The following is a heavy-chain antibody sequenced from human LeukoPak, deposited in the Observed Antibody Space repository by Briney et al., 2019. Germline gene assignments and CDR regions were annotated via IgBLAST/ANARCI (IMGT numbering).Heavy chain of an antibody. CDR2: IWYDGSNK. Sequence: GGSLRLSCIASDFTFSNTWMNWVRQAPGKGLEWVAVIWYDGSNKYYADSVKGRFTISRDNSKNTLYLQMNSLRAEDTAVYYCARDGSPIKAVTEDYYYYGMDVWGQGTTVTVSS. V-gene: IGHV3-33*08. CDR1: DFTFSNTW. J-gene: IGHJ6*02. CDR3: ARDGSPIKAVTEDYYYYGMDV. D-gene: IGHD1-14*01.